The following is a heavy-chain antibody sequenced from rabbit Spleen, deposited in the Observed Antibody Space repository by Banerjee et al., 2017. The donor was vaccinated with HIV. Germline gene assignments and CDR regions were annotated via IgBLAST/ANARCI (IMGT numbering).Heavy chain of an antibody. J-gene: IGHJ4*01. Sequence: QEQLVESGGGLVQPEGSLTLTCTASGFSFSSSYWSYWVRQAPGKGLELIAYIDCSVSARPYYASWAKGRFTISKTSSTTVTLQLNSLTAADTATYFCARNLYTSLNLWGQGTLVTVS. CDR3: ARNLYTSLNL. CDR1: GFSFSSSYW. V-gene: IGHV1S45*01. D-gene: IGHD1-1*01. CDR2: IDCSVSARP.